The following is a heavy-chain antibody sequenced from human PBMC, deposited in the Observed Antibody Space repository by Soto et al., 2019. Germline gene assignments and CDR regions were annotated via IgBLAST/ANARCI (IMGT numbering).Heavy chain of an antibody. D-gene: IGHD2-15*01. CDR3: ARRWSSPLWDV. CDR1: GGSISSSNYY. CDR2: IYYSGST. J-gene: IGHJ6*02. Sequence: QLQLQESGPGLVKPSETLSLTCTVSGGSISSSNYYWGWIRQPPGKGLEWIGNIYYSGSTYYNPSLKSRVTISVDTSKNQFSLKLSSVTAVDTAVYYCARRWSSPLWDVWGQGTTVTVSS. V-gene: IGHV4-39*01.